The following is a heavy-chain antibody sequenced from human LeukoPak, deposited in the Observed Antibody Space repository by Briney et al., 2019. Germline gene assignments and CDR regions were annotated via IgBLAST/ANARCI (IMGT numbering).Heavy chain of an antibody. J-gene: IGHJ4*02. CDR1: GFSISTYA. V-gene: IGHV3-23*01. Sequence: GGSPRLSCAGSGFSISTYAMSWVRQAPGKGLEWVSGISGGGGDNTYYADSVKGRFTISRDNSKNTLHLQMSSLRAEDTAVYYCAKGYSSSWYSVHDHWGQGTLVTVSS. CDR3: AKGYSSSWYSVHDH. CDR2: ISGGGGDNT. D-gene: IGHD6-13*01.